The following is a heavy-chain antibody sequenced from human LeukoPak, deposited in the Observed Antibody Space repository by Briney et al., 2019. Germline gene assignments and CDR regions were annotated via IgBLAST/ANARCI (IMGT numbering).Heavy chain of an antibody. V-gene: IGHV1-2*06. D-gene: IGHD2-2*01. CDR3: ARVEYCSSTSCPLFDY. CDR2: INPNSGGT. J-gene: IGHJ4*02. Sequence: GASVKVSCKASGYTFTSYYMHWVRQAPGQGLEWMGRINPNSGGTNYAQKFQGRVTTTRDTSISTAYMELSRLRSDDTAVYYCARVEYCSSTSCPLFDYWGQGTLVTVSS. CDR1: GYTFTSYY.